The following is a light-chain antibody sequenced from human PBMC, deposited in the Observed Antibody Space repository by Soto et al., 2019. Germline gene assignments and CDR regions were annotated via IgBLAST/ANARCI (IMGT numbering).Light chain of an antibody. J-gene: IGKJ1*01. CDR1: EGVGSN. CDR2: GAS. V-gene: IGKV3-15*01. CDR3: QQYENWPRT. Sequence: EIVMTQSPATLSVSPGERVTLSCRASEGVGSNLAWYKHKPGQAPGIVLFGASTRAAGVPPRFRGSGSGSQFTLTIDSMQSEDSGVYYWQQYENWPRTFGQGTKVDI.